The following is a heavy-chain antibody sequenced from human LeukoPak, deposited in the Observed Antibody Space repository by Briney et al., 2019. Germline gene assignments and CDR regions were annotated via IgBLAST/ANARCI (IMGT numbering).Heavy chain of an antibody. J-gene: IGHJ5*02. D-gene: IGHD6-6*01. Sequence: ASVKVSCKASGYTFTSYGINWVRQAPGQGLEWMGWISAYNGNTNYAQKLQGRVTMTTDTSTSTAYMELRSLRSDDTAVYYCAREREYSSSSWFDPWGQGTLVTVSS. CDR1: GYTFTSYG. CDR2: ISAYNGNT. V-gene: IGHV1-18*01. CDR3: AREREYSSSSWFDP.